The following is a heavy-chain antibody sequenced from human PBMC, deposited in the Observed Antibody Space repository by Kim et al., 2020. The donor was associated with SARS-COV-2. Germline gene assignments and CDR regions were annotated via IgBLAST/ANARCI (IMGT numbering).Heavy chain of an antibody. CDR2: IANSGSTR. CDR3: AREARTPTY. V-gene: IGHV3-11*01. J-gene: IGHJ4*02. CDR1: GFTFSDYY. Sequence: GGSLRLSCAASGFTFSDYYMSWIRQAPGKGLEYISYIANSGSTRYYADSVKGRFTISRDNAKNSQYLQMTSLRAEDTAIYYCAREARTPTYWGQGTLVTVSS. D-gene: IGHD1-1*01.